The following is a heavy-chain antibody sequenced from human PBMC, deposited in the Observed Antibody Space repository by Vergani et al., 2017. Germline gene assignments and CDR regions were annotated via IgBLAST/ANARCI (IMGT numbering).Heavy chain of an antibody. V-gene: IGHV4-61*01. CDR1: GGTISSSSYL. Sequence: QVQLQEAGPRLVKPSETLSLTCTVSGGTISSSSYLWGWIRQPPGKELEWIGYMYHSGSTNYNPSLETRVTISGDTSKNQFSLKLNSVTAADTAVYYCGRVADFYGLGSRLLDLWGQGILVTVSS. CDR3: GRVADFYGLGSRLLDL. CDR2: MYHSGST. J-gene: IGHJ5*02. D-gene: IGHD3-10*01.